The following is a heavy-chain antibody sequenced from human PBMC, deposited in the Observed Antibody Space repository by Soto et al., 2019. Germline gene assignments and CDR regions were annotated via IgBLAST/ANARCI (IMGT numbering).Heavy chain of an antibody. CDR3: ARDWKGAEGFEP. CDR2: IGADNGDT. J-gene: IGHJ5*02. CDR1: GYTFSTYG. V-gene: IGHV1-18*01. D-gene: IGHD1-1*01. Sequence: QVQLVQSGAEVKKPGASVKVSCKASGYTFSTYGFSWVRQAPGQGLEWMGWIGADNGDTNYAQNFQGRVTMTTDTSTTTSYCELRRLTSDDKAVYFCARDWKGAEGFEPWGQGTLVTVSS.